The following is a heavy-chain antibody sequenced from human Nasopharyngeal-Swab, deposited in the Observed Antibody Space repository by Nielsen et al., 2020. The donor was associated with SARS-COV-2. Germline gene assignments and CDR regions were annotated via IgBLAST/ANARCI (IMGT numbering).Heavy chain of an antibody. CDR2: IYYSGDT. CDR1: GGSIIPFY. D-gene: IGHD6-6*01. V-gene: IGHV4-59*01. Sequence: SETLSLTCTVSGGSIIPFYWNWIRQPPGKAPEWIDFIYYSGDTVYNPSLTSRVSISLDRSQSQFSLNLKSVTPADTAVYYCARAGGSSELFDFWGQGILVTVSS. J-gene: IGHJ4*02. CDR3: ARAGGSSELFDF.